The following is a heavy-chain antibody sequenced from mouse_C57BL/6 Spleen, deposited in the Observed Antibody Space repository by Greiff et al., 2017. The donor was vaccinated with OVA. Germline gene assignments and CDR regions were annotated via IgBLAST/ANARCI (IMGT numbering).Heavy chain of an antibody. Sequence: VQLQQPGAELVKPGASVKLSCKASGYTFTSYWMHWVKQRPGQGLEWIGMIHPNSGGTNYNEKFKGKATLTVDKSCSTDYRQLSSLTSEDSAFYYCARELGRDYWGQGTTLTVSS. D-gene: IGHD4-1*01. CDR3: ARELGRDY. J-gene: IGHJ2*01. V-gene: IGHV1-64*01. CDR1: GYTFTSYW. CDR2: IHPNSGGT.